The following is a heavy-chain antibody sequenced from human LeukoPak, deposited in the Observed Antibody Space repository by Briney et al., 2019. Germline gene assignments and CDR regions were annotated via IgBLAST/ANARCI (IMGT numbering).Heavy chain of an antibody. CDR1: GFTFSSYE. CDR3: AKVYTGIRDAFDI. J-gene: IGHJ3*02. V-gene: IGHV3-48*03. D-gene: IGHD1-1*01. Sequence: GGSLRLSCAASGFTFSSYEMNWVRQAPGKGLEWVSYISSSGSTIYYADSVKGRFTISRDNAKNSLYLQMNSLRTEDTALYYCAKVYTGIRDAFDIWGQGTMVTVSS. CDR2: ISSSGSTI.